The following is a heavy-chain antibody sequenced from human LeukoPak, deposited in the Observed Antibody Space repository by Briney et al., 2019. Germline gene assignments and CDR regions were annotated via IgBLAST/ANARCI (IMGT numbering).Heavy chain of an antibody. CDR1: GFTFSDYY. CDR3: ARDFPPAVTYRKVGYFDY. Sequence: GGSLRLSCAASGFTFSDYYMSWIRQAPGKGLEWVSYISSSGSTIYYADSVKGRFTISRDNAKNSLYPQMNSLRAEDTAVYYCARDFPPAVTYRKVGYFDYWGQGTLVTVSS. D-gene: IGHD4-17*01. J-gene: IGHJ4*02. CDR2: ISSSGSTI. V-gene: IGHV3-11*01.